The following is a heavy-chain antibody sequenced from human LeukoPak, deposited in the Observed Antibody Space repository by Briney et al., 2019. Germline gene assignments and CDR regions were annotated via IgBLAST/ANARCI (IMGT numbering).Heavy chain of an antibody. Sequence: SETLSLTCGVYGGSFSDYYWSWIRQPPGKGLEWIGEINHSGSTNYNPSLKSRVTISVDTSKNQFSLKLSSVTAADTAVYYCARGWGPSLSIWGQGTMVTVSS. CDR2: INHSGST. V-gene: IGHV4-34*01. J-gene: IGHJ3*02. CDR3: ARGWGPSLSI. D-gene: IGHD1-26*01. CDR1: GGSFSDYY.